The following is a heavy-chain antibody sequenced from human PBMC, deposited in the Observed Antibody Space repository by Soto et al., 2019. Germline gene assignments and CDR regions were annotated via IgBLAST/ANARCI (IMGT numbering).Heavy chain of an antibody. Sequence: ASVKVSCKASGYTFTGYYMHWVRQAPGQGLEWMGWINPNSGGTNYAQKFQGRVTMTRDTSISTAYMELSRLRSDDTAVYYCARETGTLFAVWFDPWGQGTLVTVSS. CDR1: GYTFTGYY. J-gene: IGHJ5*02. V-gene: IGHV1-2*02. D-gene: IGHD1-1*01. CDR2: INPNSGGT. CDR3: ARETGTLFAVWFDP.